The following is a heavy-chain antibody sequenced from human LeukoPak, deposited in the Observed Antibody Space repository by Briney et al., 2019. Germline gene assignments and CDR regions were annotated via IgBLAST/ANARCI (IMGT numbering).Heavy chain of an antibody. CDR3: ARGVRWLQLSYFDY. J-gene: IGHJ4*02. CDR1: SGSISSGVYY. D-gene: IGHD5-24*01. V-gene: IGHV4-31*03. Sequence: PSETLSLTCPVSSGSISSGVYYWSWIRQHPGKGLEWIGYGYYSGSTYYNPSLKSRVTISVDTSKNQFSLKLSSVTAADTAVYYCARGVRWLQLSYFDYWGQGTLVTVSS. CDR2: GYYSGST.